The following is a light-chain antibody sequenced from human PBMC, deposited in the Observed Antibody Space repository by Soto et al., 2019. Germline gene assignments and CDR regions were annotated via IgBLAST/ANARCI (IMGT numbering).Light chain of an antibody. J-gene: IGKJ1*01. CDR2: GAS. CDR1: TKVIARY. CDR3: QQYSNSPST. Sequence: IAFAQSPGPLSLSPADRATLSCRATTKVIARYLAWYHQKPGQAPRLLIFGASDRATGIPDRFSGSGSGTDFTLTIDRLEPEDFAMYYCQQYSNSPSTFGQGTKVDIK. V-gene: IGKV3-20*01.